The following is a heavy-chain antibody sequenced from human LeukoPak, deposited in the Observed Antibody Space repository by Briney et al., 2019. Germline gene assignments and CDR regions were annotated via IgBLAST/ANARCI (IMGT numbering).Heavy chain of an antibody. CDR2: ISYDGSNR. CDR1: GFTFSSYA. D-gene: IGHD3-10*01. Sequence: GRSLRLSCAASGFTFSSYAMHWVRQAPGKGLEWVAVISYDGSNRYYADSVKGRFTISRDNSKNTLHLQMNSLRAEDTAVYYCARVYYGSGSLYYYYYYMDVWGKGTTVTISS. CDR3: ARVYYGSGSLYYYYYYMDV. J-gene: IGHJ6*03. V-gene: IGHV3-30*14.